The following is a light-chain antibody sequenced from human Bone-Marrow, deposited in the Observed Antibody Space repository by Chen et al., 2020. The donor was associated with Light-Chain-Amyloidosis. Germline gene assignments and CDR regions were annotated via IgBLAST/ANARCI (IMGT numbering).Light chain of an antibody. Sequence: SSVLTQPSSVSLAPGQTATIDCGGNNIGSTSVHWYQQTPGQAPLLVVYDDSDRPSGIPERLSGSNSGNTATLTISRVEAGDEADYYCQVWDRSSDRPVFGGGTKLTVL. J-gene: IGLJ3*02. V-gene: IGLV3-21*02. CDR2: DDS. CDR3: QVWDRSSDRPV. CDR1: NIGSTS.